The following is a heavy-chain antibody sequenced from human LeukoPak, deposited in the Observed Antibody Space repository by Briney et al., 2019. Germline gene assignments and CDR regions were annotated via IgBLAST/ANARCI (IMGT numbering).Heavy chain of an antibody. CDR1: GGSISSYY. CDR3: ARDRHGMDV. CDR2: IYYSGST. V-gene: IGHV4-59*12. J-gene: IGHJ6*02. Sequence: TSETLSLTCTVSGGSISSYYWSWIRQPPGKGLEWIGYIYYSGSTNYNPSLKSRVTISVDTSKNQFSLKLSSVTAADTAVYYCARDRHGMDVWGQGTTVTV.